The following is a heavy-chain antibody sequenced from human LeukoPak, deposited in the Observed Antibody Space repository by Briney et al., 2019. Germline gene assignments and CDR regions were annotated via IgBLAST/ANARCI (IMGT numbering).Heavy chain of an antibody. CDR3: ARDEKKYCSGGSCPAYFDY. CDR1: GSTFTSYD. CDR2: ISVGYNGNS. Sequence: ASVKVSCKASGSTFTSYDINWVRQATGQGLEWVAWISVGYNGNSNYELKLRGRLTMTTDTSTSTGYMELRSLRSDDTAVYYCARDEKKYCSGGSCPAYFDYWGQGDRVTVTS. J-gene: IGHJ4*02. D-gene: IGHD2-15*01. V-gene: IGHV1-18*01.